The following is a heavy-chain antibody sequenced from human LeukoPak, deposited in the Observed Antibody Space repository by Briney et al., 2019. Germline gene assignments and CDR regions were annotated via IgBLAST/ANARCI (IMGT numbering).Heavy chain of an antibody. Sequence: GGSLRLSCAASGFTFSSYWMSWVRQAPGKGLEWVANMSEGGSEKYYVDSVKGRFTISRDNAKNSLYLQMNSLRAEDTAVYYCARDSGSYWGGYYFDYWGQGTLVTVSS. CDR2: MSEGGSEK. CDR3: ARDSGSYWGGYYFDY. CDR1: GFTFSSYW. V-gene: IGHV3-7*03. D-gene: IGHD1-26*01. J-gene: IGHJ4*02.